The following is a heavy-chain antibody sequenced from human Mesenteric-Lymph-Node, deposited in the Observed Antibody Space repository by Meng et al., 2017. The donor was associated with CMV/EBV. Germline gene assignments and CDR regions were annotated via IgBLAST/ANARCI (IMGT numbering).Heavy chain of an antibody. J-gene: IGHJ5*02. Sequence: SGGSVSSGSYYYSWIRQPTGTGLEWIGYIYYSGSTSCDPSLKGRVTISVDKYKNQFSLKLSSVTAADTAVYYCARDHIAAAGTGWFDPWGQGTLVTVSS. D-gene: IGHD6-13*01. V-gene: IGHV4-61*01. CDR1: GGSVSSGSYY. CDR2: IYYSGST. CDR3: ARDHIAAAGTGWFDP.